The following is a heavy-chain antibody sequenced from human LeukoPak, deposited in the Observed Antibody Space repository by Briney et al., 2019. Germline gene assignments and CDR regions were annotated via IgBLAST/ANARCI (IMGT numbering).Heavy chain of an antibody. CDR2: ISYSGVST. Sequence: GGSLRLSCATSGFTFGSYAMNWVRQAPGKGLEWVSGISYSGVSTYYGDSVKGRFTISRDNAENTLYPQMNSLRAEDTAVYYCARERFPYGMDVWGQGTTVTVSS. J-gene: IGHJ6*02. CDR3: ARERFPYGMDV. V-gene: IGHV3-23*01. D-gene: IGHD3-3*01. CDR1: GFTFGSYA.